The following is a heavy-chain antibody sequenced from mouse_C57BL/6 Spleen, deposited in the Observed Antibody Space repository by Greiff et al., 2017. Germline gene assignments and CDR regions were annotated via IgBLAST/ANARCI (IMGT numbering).Heavy chain of an antibody. CDR2: IRDGGSYT. CDR3: AVLTGTFDY. D-gene: IGHD4-1*01. Sequence: EVKLMESGGGLVKPGGSLKLSCAASGFTFSSYAMSWVRQTPEKRLEWVATIRDGGSYTYYPDYVKGRFTISRNNAKNNLYRQISQLKSEDTAMYYCAVLTGTFDYWGQGTTLTVSS. V-gene: IGHV5-4*03. J-gene: IGHJ2*01. CDR1: GFTFSSYA.